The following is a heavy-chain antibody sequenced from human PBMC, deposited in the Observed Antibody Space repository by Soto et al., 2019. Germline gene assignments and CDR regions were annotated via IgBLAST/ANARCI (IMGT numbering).Heavy chain of an antibody. CDR2: ISGSGGST. Sequence: AGGSLRLSCAASGFTFSSYAMSWVRQAPGKGLEWVSAISGSGGSTYYADSVKGRFTISRDNSKNTLYLQMNSLRAEDTAVYYCAKDGWFGELLPLFFDYWGQGTLVTV. CDR1: GFTFSSYA. CDR3: AKDGWFGELLPLFFDY. V-gene: IGHV3-23*01. J-gene: IGHJ4*02. D-gene: IGHD3-10*01.